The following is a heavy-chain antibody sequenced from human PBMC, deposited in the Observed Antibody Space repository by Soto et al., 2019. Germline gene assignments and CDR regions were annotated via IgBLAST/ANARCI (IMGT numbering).Heavy chain of an antibody. Sequence: SEALSLTCTVSGGSISGHYWTWIRQPPGKGLGWIGYIFYSGSTNYNPSLKSRVTISVDTSKNQFSLKLSSVTAADTAVYYCARVGSSGWSPDYWGPGTLVTVSS. V-gene: IGHV4-59*11. CDR2: IFYSGST. CDR3: ARVGSSGWSPDY. J-gene: IGHJ4*02. CDR1: GGSISGHY. D-gene: IGHD6-19*01.